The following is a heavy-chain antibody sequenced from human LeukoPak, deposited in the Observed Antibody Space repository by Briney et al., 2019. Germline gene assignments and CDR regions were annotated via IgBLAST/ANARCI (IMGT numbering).Heavy chain of an antibody. CDR2: INHSGST. D-gene: IGHD3-10*01. CDR1: GGSFSGYY. Sequence: SETLSLTCAVYGGSFSGYYWSWIRQPPGKGLEWIGEINHSGSTNYNPSLKSRVTISVDTSKNQFSLKLSSVTAADTAVYYCARTKLHYGSGSYPFDYWGQGTLVTVSS. V-gene: IGHV4-34*01. CDR3: ARTKLHYGSGSYPFDY. J-gene: IGHJ4*02.